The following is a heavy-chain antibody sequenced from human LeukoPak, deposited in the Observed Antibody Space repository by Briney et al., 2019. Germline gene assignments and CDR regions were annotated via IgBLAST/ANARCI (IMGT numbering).Heavy chain of an antibody. J-gene: IGHJ6*03. V-gene: IGHV4-4*07. CDR1: GGSISSYY. CDR2: IYTSGST. CDR3: ASLYNWNYASPYYMDV. Sequence: SETLSLTCTVSGGSISSYYWSWIRQPAGKGLEWIGRIYTSGSTNYNPSLKSRVTISVDTSKNQFSLKLSSVTAADTAMYYCASLYNWNYASPYYMDVWGKGTTVTVSS. D-gene: IGHD1-7*01.